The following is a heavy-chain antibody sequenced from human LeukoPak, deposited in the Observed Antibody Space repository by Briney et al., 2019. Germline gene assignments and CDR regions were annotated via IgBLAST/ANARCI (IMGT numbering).Heavy chain of an antibody. J-gene: IGHJ6*02. CDR3: ARDRWRITPHYGMDV. D-gene: IGHD2-15*01. CDR2: IYPGDSDT. CDR1: GYSFTSYW. V-gene: IGHV5-51*01. Sequence: GESLKISCKGSGYSFTSYWIGWVRQMPGKGLEWMGIIYPGDSDTRYSPSFQGQVTISADKSISTAYLQWSSLKASDTAMYYCARDRWRITPHYGMDVWGQGTTVTVSS.